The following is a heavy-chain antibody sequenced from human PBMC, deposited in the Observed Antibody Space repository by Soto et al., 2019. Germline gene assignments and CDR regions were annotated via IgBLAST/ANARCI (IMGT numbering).Heavy chain of an antibody. D-gene: IGHD3-10*01. V-gene: IGHV3-48*02. Sequence: GGSLRLSCAASGFTFSSYSMNWVRQAPGKGLEWVSYISSSSSTIYYADSVKGRFTISRDNAKNSLYLQMNSLRDEDTAVYYCARSYYGSGSPIPDYWGQGTLVTVSS. J-gene: IGHJ4*02. CDR3: ARSYYGSGSPIPDY. CDR1: GFTFSSYS. CDR2: ISSSSSTI.